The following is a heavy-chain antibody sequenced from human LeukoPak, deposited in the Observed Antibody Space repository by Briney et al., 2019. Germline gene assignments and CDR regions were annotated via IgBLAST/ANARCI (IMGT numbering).Heavy chain of an antibody. V-gene: IGHV4-31*03. D-gene: IGHD3-22*01. CDR2: IYYSGST. Sequence: SQTLSLTCTVSGGSISSGAYYWSWIRQHPGKGLECIGYIYYSGSTYYNPSLKSRVTISVDTSKNQFSLKLSSVTAADTAVYYCARGRLSVPPWVIPFDYWGQGTLVTVSS. CDR1: GGSISSGAYY. CDR3: ARGRLSVPPWVIPFDY. J-gene: IGHJ4*02.